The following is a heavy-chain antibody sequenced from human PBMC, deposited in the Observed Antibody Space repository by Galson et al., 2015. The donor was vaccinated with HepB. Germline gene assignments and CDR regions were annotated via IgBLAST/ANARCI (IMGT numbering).Heavy chain of an antibody. CDR2: ISYDGSNK. Sequence: SLRLSCAASGFTFSSYGMHWVRQAPGKGLEWVAVISYDGSNKYYADSVKGRFTISRDNSKNTLYLQMNSLRAEDTAVYYCAKGRGPGKIAIDAFDIWGQGTMVTVSS. V-gene: IGHV3-30*18. CDR3: AKGRGPGKIAIDAFDI. CDR1: GFTFSSYG. D-gene: IGHD3-10*01. J-gene: IGHJ3*02.